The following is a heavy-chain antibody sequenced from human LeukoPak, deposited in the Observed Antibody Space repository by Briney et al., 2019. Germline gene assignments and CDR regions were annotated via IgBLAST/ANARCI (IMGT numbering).Heavy chain of an antibody. CDR2: IKQDGSEK. Sequence: GGSLRLSCAASGFTFSGYAMSWVRQAPGKGLQWVANIKQDGSEKYHVESVRGRFTISRDNAKNSLYLQMNSLRAEDTAVYYCAKDRAAAFLTGYYTPGAFDIWGQGTMVTVSS. J-gene: IGHJ3*02. CDR1: GFTFSGYA. D-gene: IGHD3/OR15-3a*01. V-gene: IGHV3-7*03. CDR3: AKDRAAAFLTGYYTPGAFDI.